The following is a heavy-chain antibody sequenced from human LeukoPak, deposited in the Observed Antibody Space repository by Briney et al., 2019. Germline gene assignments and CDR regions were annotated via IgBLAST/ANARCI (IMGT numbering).Heavy chain of an antibody. D-gene: IGHD2-2*01. Sequence: PGGSLRLSCAASGNYWMHWVRQAPGKGLVWVSHINSDGSWTSYADSMKGRFTISKDNAKNTVYLQMNNLRAEDTAVYYCVSFYETYGGRGPLVTVSS. CDR2: INSDGSWT. CDR1: GNYW. J-gene: IGHJ4*02. CDR3: VSFYETY. V-gene: IGHV3-74*01.